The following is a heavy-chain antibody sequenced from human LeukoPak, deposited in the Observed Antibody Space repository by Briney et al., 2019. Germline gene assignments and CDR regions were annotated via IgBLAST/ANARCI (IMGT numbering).Heavy chain of an antibody. J-gene: IGHJ4*02. CDR2: ISYDGSNK. Sequence: GGSLRLSCAASGFTFSSYAMHWVRQAPGKGLEWVAVISYDGSNKYYADSVKGRFNISRDNSKNTLYLQMNSLRAEDTAVYYCARESLSGYVGYWGQGTLVTVSS. CDR1: GFTFSSYA. D-gene: IGHD5-12*01. V-gene: IGHV3-30*04. CDR3: ARESLSGYVGY.